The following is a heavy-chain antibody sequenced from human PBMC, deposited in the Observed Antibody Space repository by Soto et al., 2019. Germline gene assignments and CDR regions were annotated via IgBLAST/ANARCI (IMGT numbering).Heavy chain of an antibody. CDR2: INAGNGNT. Sequence: GASVKASCKASGYTFTSYAMHWVRQAPGQRLEWMGWINAGNGNTKYSQKFQGRVTITRDTSASTAYLELSSLRSEDTAVYYCARGRRSGAFDIWGQGTMVTVSS. J-gene: IGHJ3*02. CDR1: GYTFTSYA. D-gene: IGHD3-16*02. V-gene: IGHV1-3*01. CDR3: ARGRRSGAFDI.